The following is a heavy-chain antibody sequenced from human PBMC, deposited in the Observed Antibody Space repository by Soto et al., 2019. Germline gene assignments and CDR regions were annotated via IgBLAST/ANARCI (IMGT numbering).Heavy chain of an antibody. D-gene: IGHD1-26*01. Sequence: QVQLVESGGGVVQPGRSLRLSCVASGFTFSSYGMHWVRQAPGKGLEWVAIISYDGSNTYYADSVKGRFTISRDNSKNTLYLQMNSLRAEDTTVYYCAKEGGLSGSYYISSSYYFDYWGQGTLVMVSS. CDR1: GFTFSSYG. J-gene: IGHJ4*02. CDR2: ISYDGSNT. CDR3: AKEGGLSGSYYISSSYYFDY. V-gene: IGHV3-30*18.